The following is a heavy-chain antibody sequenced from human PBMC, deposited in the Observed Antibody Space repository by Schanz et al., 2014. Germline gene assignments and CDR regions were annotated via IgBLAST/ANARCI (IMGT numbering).Heavy chain of an antibody. CDR3: ARGGGPEDVFDI. CDR1: GYTFTNFF. V-gene: IGHV1-69*09. Sequence: QVQLIQSGAEVKKPGASVKVSCTASGYTFTNFFLHWMRQAPGQGLEWMGRIIPIHGIVNYAQRFHDRVRITADKSTSTAYMELSSLRSDDTAVYYCARGGGPEDVFDIWGQGTILTVSS. D-gene: IGHD5-12*01. CDR2: IIPIHGIV. J-gene: IGHJ3*02.